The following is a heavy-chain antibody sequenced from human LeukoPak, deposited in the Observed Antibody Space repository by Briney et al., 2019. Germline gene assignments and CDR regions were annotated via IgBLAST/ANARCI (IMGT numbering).Heavy chain of an antibody. CDR2: ISSRGRTI. V-gene: IGHV3-11*01. CDR3: AGSYDSSGFSEH. CDR1: GVTFSDYC. D-gene: IGHD3-22*01. Sequence: GGSLRLSCAAYGVTFSDYCMTWIRQAPGKGPEWVSYISSRGRTIYYADSVKGRFTISRDNAKNSLYLQMNSLRAEDTAVYYCAGSYDSSGFSEHWGQGTLVTISS. J-gene: IGHJ1*01.